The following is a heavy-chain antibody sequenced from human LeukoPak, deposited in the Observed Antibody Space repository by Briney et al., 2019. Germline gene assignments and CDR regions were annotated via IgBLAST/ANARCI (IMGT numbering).Heavy chain of an antibody. CDR1: GSIFTSYW. CDR2: IDRSDSYT. CDR3: ARLDYDSSGYLYYYYGMDV. Sequence: KAGASLQISCQGSGSIFTSYWISWVRQLPGKGLEWMGRIDRSDSYTNYSPSFQGHVTISADKSISTAYLQWSSLKASDTAMYYCARLDYDSSGYLYYYYGMDVWGQGTTVTVSS. V-gene: IGHV5-10-1*01. J-gene: IGHJ6*02. D-gene: IGHD3-22*01.